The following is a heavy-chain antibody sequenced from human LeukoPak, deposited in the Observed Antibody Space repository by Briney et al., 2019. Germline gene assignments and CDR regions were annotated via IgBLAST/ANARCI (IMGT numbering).Heavy chain of an antibody. CDR1: GGSFSGHY. CDR2: INHSGST. D-gene: IGHD6-13*01. J-gene: IGHJ4*02. Sequence: SETLSLTCAVYGGSFSGHYWSWIRQPPGKGLEWIGEINHSGSTNYNPSLKSRVTISVDKSKNQFSLKLSSVTAADTAVYYCARAQQLVPFDYWGQGTLVTVSS. V-gene: IGHV4-34*01. CDR3: ARAQQLVPFDY.